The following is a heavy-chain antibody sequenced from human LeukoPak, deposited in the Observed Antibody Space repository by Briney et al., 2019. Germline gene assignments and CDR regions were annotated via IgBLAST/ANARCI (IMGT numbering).Heavy chain of an antibody. CDR1: GFTVSSNY. CDR3: ARAGFYGSGSYYKGGFDS. V-gene: IGHV3-66*01. J-gene: IGHJ4*02. D-gene: IGHD3-10*01. CDR2: IYAGGST. Sequence: GGSLRLSCAASGFTVSSNYMSWVRQAPGKGLEWVSVIYAGGSTYYADSVKGRFTVSRDNSKYTLYLQMDSLRVEDTAVYYCARAGFYGSGSYYKGGFDSWGQGTLVTVSS.